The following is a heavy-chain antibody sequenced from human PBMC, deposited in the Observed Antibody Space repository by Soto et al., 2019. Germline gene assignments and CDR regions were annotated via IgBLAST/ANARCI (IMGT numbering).Heavy chain of an antibody. V-gene: IGHV4-34*01. D-gene: IGHD6-19*01. CDR2: INHSGST. CDR3: ARYLFTSYSSGWPGGRNWFDP. Sequence: SETLSLTCAVYGGSFSCYYWSWIRQPPGKGLEWIGEINHSGSTNYNPSLKSRVTISVDTSKNQFSLKLSSVTAADTAVYYCARYLFTSYSSGWPGGRNWFDPWGQGTLVTVSS. CDR1: GGSFSCYY. J-gene: IGHJ5*02.